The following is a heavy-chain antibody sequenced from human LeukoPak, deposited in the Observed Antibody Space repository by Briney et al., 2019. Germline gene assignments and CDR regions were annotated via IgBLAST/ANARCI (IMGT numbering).Heavy chain of an antibody. V-gene: IGHV3-9*01. J-gene: IGHJ4*02. CDR3: AKDSGHGSGRTYHFDR. CDR1: GFTFDDYA. Sequence: GKSLRLSCTVSGFTFDDYAMHWVRQIPEKGLEWVSGISANSEDIHYADSVRGRFTISRDNAKNSLYLQMNSLRPEDTAIYYCAKDSGHGSGRTYHFDRWGQGTLVTVSP. D-gene: IGHD3-10*01. CDR2: ISANSEDI.